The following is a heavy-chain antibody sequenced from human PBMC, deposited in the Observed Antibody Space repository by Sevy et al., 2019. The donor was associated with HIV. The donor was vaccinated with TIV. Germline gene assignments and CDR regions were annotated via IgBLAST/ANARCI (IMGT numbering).Heavy chain of an antibody. V-gene: IGHV4-59*01. D-gene: IGHD2-15*01. CDR1: GGSGGSISDYY. CDR2: INYSRST. J-gene: IGHJ5*02. Sequence: SETLSLTCSVSGGSGGSISDYYWSWIRQPPGKVLEWFGYINYSRSTKFNPSLKSRITISVDTSKIQFSLKLTSVTPADTAVYYCARGGTSLFAPWGQGTLVTVSS. CDR3: ARGGTSLFAP.